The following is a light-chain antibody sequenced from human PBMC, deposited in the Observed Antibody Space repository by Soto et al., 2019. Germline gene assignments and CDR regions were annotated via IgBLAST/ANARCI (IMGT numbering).Light chain of an antibody. V-gene: IGKV1-5*03. Sequence: DIQMTQSPSTLSASVGDRVTITCRASQSISSWLAWYQQKPGKAPKLLIYKASTLESGVPSRFNGSGSGTEFTLPISSLQPDDFATYYCQQYNNSLTFGGGTKVEIK. CDR3: QQYNNSLT. CDR1: QSISSW. CDR2: KAS. J-gene: IGKJ4*01.